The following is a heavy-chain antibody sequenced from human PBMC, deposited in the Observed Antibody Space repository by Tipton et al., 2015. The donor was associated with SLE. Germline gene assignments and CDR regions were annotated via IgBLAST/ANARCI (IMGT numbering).Heavy chain of an antibody. Sequence: TLSLTCTVSGGSISSSSYYWGWIRQSPGKGLEWIGSIYYSGSTYYNPSLESRVTISVDTSKNQFFLNLNSVTAADTAVYYCARQGSYSIGWYIHWGQGTLVTVSS. CDR1: GGSISSSSYY. CDR3: ARQGSYSIGWYIH. V-gene: IGHV4-39*01. J-gene: IGHJ4*02. D-gene: IGHD6-19*01. CDR2: IYYSGST.